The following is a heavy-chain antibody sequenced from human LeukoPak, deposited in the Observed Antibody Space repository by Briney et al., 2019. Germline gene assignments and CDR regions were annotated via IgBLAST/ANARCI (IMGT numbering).Heavy chain of an antibody. CDR2: MTSSGGTI. CDR1: GLTFSSDD. J-gene: IGHJ4*02. CDR3: AREGSSSRYFDY. Sequence: GGSLRLSCAASGLTFSSDDMSWVRQAPGRGLEWVSHMTSSGGTIYYADSVKGRFTISRDNAKNSLYLQMNSLRAEDTAVYYCAREGSSSRYFDYWGQGALVTVSS. D-gene: IGHD6-6*01. V-gene: IGHV3-48*03.